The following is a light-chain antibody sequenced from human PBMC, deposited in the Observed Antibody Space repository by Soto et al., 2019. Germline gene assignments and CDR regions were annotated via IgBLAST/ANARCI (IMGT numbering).Light chain of an antibody. CDR1: SVHSTYA. CDR2: VNSDGSH. J-gene: IGLJ2*01. V-gene: IGLV4-69*01. CDR3: QTWDTVV. Sequence: QSVLTQSPSASASLGASVKLTCSLSSVHSTYAIAGHQKQPEKGPRFLMKVNSDGSHSKGDGVPDRFSGSNSWAERYLTIASLPSGDEADYSCQTWDTVVFGGGTKLTVL.